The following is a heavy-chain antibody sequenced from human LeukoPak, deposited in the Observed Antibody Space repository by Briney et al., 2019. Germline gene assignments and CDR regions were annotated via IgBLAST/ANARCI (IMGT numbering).Heavy chain of an antibody. CDR2: IYYSGST. CDR3: ARHQSYYGDYVGYFDY. CDR1: GGSISSYY. V-gene: IGHV4-59*08. J-gene: IGHJ4*02. D-gene: IGHD4-17*01. Sequence: SETLSLTCTVSGGSISSYYWSWIRQPPGKGLEWIGYIYYSGSTNYNPSLKSRVTISVDTSKNQFSLKLSSVTAADTAVYYCARHQSYYGDYVGYFDYWGQGTLVTVSS.